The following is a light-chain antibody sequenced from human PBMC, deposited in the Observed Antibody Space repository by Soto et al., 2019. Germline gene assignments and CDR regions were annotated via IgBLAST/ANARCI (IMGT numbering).Light chain of an antibody. J-gene: IGLJ1*01. CDR2: SNN. CDR1: SSNIGSNT. Sequence: QSVLTQPPSASGTPGQRVTISCPGSSSNIGSNTVNWYQQLPGTAPKLLIYSNNQRPSGVPDRFSGCKSGTSASLAISGLQSEDEADYYCAAWDDSLNGYVFGTGTKVTVL. V-gene: IGLV1-44*01. CDR3: AAWDDSLNGYV.